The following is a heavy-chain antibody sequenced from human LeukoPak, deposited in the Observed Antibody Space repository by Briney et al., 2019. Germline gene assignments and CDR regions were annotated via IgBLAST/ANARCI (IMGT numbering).Heavy chain of an antibody. CDR2: IGIWGDT. Sequence: GGSLRLSCAASGFTFSSYDFHWVRQATGEGLEWVAAIGIWGDTYYPDSVKGRFSISRENAKSSLSLQLNSLRAGDTAVYYCAREWRTIDSTSGFWYFEFWGRGTLVTASS. D-gene: IGHD2/OR15-2a*01. J-gene: IGHJ2*01. CDR1: GFTFSSYD. CDR3: AREWRTIDSTSGFWYFEF. V-gene: IGHV3-13*01.